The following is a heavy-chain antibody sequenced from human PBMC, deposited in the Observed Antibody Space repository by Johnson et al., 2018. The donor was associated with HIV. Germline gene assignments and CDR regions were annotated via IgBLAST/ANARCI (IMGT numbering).Heavy chain of an antibody. CDR3: ARGRGGSYADAFDI. CDR2: ISYDGSNK. V-gene: IGHV3-30*03. Sequence: VQLVESGGGVVQPGRSLRLSCVASGFTFSSYGMHWVRQAPGKGLEWVAVISYDGSNKYYADSVKGRFTISRDNSKSTLSLQMNSLRAEDTAVYYCARGRGGSYADAFDIW. CDR1: GFTFSSYG. J-gene: IGHJ3*02. D-gene: IGHD1-26*01.